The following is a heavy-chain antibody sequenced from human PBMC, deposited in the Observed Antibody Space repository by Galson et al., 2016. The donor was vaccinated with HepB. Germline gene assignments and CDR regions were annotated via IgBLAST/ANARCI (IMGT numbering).Heavy chain of an antibody. D-gene: IGHD3-22*01. J-gene: IGHJ4*02. CDR1: GFTFSSYP. CDR2: ISGSGDTT. Sequence: SLRLSCAASGFTFSSYPMSWVRQAPGKGLEWVSRISGSGDTTNYADSVRGRFTISRDNAKNSLYLQMNSQRVEDTALYYCTRDGTLRPLGYWGQGTLVTVSS. CDR3: TRDGTLRPLGY. V-gene: IGHV3-23*01.